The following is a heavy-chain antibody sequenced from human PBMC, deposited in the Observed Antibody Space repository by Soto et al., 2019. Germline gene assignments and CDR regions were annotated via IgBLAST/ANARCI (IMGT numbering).Heavy chain of an antibody. CDR2: ISYDGSNK. D-gene: IGHD2-15*01. J-gene: IGHJ6*02. CDR3: ARELAYCSGGSCFDYYYGMDV. Sequence: GGSLRLSCAASGFTFSSYAMHWVRQAPGKGLEWVAVISYDGSNKYYADSVKGRFTISRDNSENTLYLQMNSLRAEDTAVYYCARELAYCSGGSCFDYYYGMDVWGQGTTVTVSS. V-gene: IGHV3-30-3*01. CDR1: GFTFSSYA.